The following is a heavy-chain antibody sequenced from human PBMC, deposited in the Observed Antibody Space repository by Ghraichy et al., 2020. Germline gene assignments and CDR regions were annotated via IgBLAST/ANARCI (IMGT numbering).Heavy chain of an antibody. CDR2: INPSGGSR. D-gene: IGHD6-19*01. CDR1: GYTFTSYY. J-gene: IGHJ4*02. V-gene: IGHV1-46*03. Sequence: ASVKVSCKASGYTFTSYYLHWVRQAPGQGLEWMGVINPSGGSRDYAQNFQGRVSMTRDTSTSTVYMELSSLRSEDTAVYYCTRDHQWLNAFDYWGQGTLVTVSS. CDR3: TRDHQWLNAFDY.